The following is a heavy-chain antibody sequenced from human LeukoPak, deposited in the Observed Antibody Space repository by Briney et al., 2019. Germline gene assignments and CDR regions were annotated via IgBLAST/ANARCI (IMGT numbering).Heavy chain of an antibody. D-gene: IGHD3-16*02. CDR3: ARETRSYTFGGVIVAADI. V-gene: IGHV4-30-4*01. J-gene: IGHJ3*02. CDR2: IYYSGST. Sequence: SQTLSLTCTVSGGSISSGDYYWSWIRQPPGKGLEWIGYIYYSGSTYYNPSLKSRVTISVDTSKNQFSLKLSSVTAADTAVYYCARETRSYTFGGVIVAADIWGQGTMVTVSS. CDR1: GGSISSGDYY.